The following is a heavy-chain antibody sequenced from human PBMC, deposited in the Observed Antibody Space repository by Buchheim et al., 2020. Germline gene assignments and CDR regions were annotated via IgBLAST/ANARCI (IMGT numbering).Heavy chain of an antibody. CDR3: ARALASTYNSFDP. J-gene: IGHJ5*02. CDR2: MSTSGIA. CDR1: GGSIINDRYF. Sequence: QVQLQESGPGLVKPSQTLSLTCTVSGGSIINDRYFWSWIRQPAGKGLEWIGRMSTSGIANYSPSLKNRVTILPDPTKNHFSLRLTSVTAADTARYYCARALASTYNSFDPWGLGTL. D-gene: IGHD1-1*01. V-gene: IGHV4-61*02.